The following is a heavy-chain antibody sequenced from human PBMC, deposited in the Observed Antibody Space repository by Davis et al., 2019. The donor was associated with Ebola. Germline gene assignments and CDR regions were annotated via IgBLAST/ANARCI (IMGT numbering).Heavy chain of an antibody. CDR1: GASVSSGAYY. CDR2: LYYSGFT. Sequence: SETLSLTCTVSGASVSSGAYYWSWIRQPPGKGLEWIGSLYYSGFTNYSPSLKSRVTTSIDTSKNEFSLKLSSVTTADTAVYYCARVWNDYGSGSYYDYWGQGILVTVSS. CDR3: ARVWNDYGSGSYYDY. J-gene: IGHJ4*02. V-gene: IGHV4-61*08. D-gene: IGHD3-10*01.